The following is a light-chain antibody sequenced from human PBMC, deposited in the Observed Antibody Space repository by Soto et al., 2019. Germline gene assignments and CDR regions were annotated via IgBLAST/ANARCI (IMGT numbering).Light chain of an antibody. V-gene: IGKV3-20*01. CDR2: GAS. J-gene: IGKJ1*01. Sequence: EIVLTQSPATLSSFPGDRVTLSCRASQSVSSYLAWYQQKPGQAPRLLIYGASSRATGIPDRISGSGSGTDFTLTISRLEPEDFAVYYCQQYGNTPWTFGQGTKVDIK. CDR3: QQYGNTPWT. CDR1: QSVSSY.